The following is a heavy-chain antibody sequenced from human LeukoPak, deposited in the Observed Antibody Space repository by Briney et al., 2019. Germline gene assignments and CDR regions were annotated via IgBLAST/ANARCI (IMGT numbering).Heavy chain of an antibody. Sequence: GGSLRLSCAASGFTFSSYRMSWVRQAPGKGLEWVANIKQDGSEKYYVDSVKGRFTISRDNAKNSLYLQMNSLRAEDTAVYYCARSRLYYYDSSGPLHYWGQGTLVTVSS. CDR3: ARSRLYYYDSSGPLHY. D-gene: IGHD3-22*01. J-gene: IGHJ4*02. V-gene: IGHV3-7*01. CDR2: IKQDGSEK. CDR1: GFTFSSYR.